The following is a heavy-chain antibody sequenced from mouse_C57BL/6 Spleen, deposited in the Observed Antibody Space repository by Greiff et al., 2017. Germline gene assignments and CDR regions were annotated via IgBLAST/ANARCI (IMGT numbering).Heavy chain of an antibody. CDR2: IYPRSGNT. CDR1: GYTFTSYG. V-gene: IGHV1-81*01. J-gene: IGHJ3*01. D-gene: IGHD2-4*01. Sequence: VQVVESGAELARPGASVKLSCKASGYTFTSYGISWVKQRTGQGLEWIGEIYPRSGNTYYNEKFKGKATLTADKSSSTAYMELRSLTSEDSAVYFCARYYDYTWFADWGQGTLVTVSA. CDR3: ARYYDYTWFAD.